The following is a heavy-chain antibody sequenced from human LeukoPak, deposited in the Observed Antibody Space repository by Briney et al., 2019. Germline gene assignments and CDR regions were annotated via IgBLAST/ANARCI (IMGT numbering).Heavy chain of an antibody. CDR3: AKDETSCCYTGGDT. CDR2: ISGSGGST. D-gene: IGHD2-2*01. Sequence: PGGSLRLSCAASGFTFSSYAMSWVRQAPGKGLEWVSAISGSGGSTYYADSVKGRFTISRDNSKNTLYLQMNSLRAEDTAVYYCAKDETSCCYTGGDTWGQGTLVTVSS. J-gene: IGHJ5*02. CDR1: GFTFSSYA. V-gene: IGHV3-23*01.